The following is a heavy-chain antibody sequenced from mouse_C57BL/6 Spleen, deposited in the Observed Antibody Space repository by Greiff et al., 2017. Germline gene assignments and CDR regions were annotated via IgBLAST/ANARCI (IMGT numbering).Heavy chain of an antibody. CDR1: GYTFTDYY. CDR2: IDPNNGGT. D-gene: IGHD1-1*01. CDR3: ACGPTGY. J-gene: IGHJ2*01. V-gene: IGHV1-26*01. Sequence: EVQLQQSGPELVKPGASVKISCKASGYTFTDYYMNWVKQSHGRSLEWIGDIDPNNGGTSYNQKFKGKATLTVDKSSSTAYMELRSLTSEDSAVYYCACGPTGYWGQGTTLTVSA.